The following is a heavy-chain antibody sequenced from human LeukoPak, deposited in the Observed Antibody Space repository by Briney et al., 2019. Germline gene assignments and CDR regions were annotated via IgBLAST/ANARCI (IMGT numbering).Heavy chain of an antibody. V-gene: IGHV4-31*03. CDR2: IYYSGSN. CDR1: GFTISSGGYY. D-gene: IGHD4-17*01. CDR3: ARDPFYGDYADDAFDS. Sequence: SQTLSFTCTVSGFTISSGGYYWRWLRQHPGKGLEWIGYIYYSGSNYYTQYFKSRVTISGDTSKNQFSMKLSSVTAADTAVYYCARDPFYGDYADDAFDSWGQGTMVTVSS. J-gene: IGHJ3*02.